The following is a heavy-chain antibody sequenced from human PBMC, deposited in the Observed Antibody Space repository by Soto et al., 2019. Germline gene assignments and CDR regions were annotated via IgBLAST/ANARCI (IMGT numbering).Heavy chain of an antibody. CDR3: AKNQGVELVPLATVDWFDP. CDR1: GLNFENFG. Sequence: GGSLRISCGASGLNFENFGMSWVRQAPGKGLEWISSISGSGFKKYYADSVKGRFTISRDNSKSTVYLELNNLSAEDTAVYHCAKNQGVELVPLATVDWFDPWGQGSVVTVSS. CDR2: ISGSGFKK. J-gene: IGHJ5*02. D-gene: IGHD1-26*01. V-gene: IGHV3-23*01.